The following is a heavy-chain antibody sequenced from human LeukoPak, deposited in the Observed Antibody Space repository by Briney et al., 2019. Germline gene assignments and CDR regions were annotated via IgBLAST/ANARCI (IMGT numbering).Heavy chain of an antibody. CDR1: GFTFSSYA. V-gene: IGHV3-66*01. D-gene: IGHD6-19*01. J-gene: IGHJ3*02. CDR3: ARGSYSSGGIAFDI. CDR2: IYSGGSA. Sequence: GGSLRLSCAASGFTFSSYAMHWVRQAPGKGLEWVSVIYSGGSAYYADSVKGRFTISRDNSKNTLYLQMNSLRAEDTAVYYCARGSYSSGGIAFDIWGQGTMVTVSS.